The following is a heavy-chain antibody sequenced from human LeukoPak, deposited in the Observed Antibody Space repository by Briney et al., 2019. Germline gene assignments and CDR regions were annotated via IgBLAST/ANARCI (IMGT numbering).Heavy chain of an antibody. CDR2: IYYSGST. Sequence: SQTLSLTCTVSGGSISSGGYYWSWIRRHPGKGLEWIGYIYYSGSTYYNPSLKSRVTISVDTSKNQFSLKLSSVTAADTAVYYCAREVRADNIAAAVRNAFDIWGQGTMVTVSS. D-gene: IGHD6-13*01. CDR1: GGSISSGGYY. CDR3: AREVRADNIAAAVRNAFDI. V-gene: IGHV4-31*03. J-gene: IGHJ3*02.